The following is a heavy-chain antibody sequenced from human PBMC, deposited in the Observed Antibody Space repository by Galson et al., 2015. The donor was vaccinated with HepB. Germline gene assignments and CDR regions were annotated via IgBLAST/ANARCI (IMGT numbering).Heavy chain of an antibody. CDR1: GFTFSNAW. J-gene: IGHJ5*02. D-gene: IGHD3-3*01. CDR3: TTVGAFYDFWSGFSAP. V-gene: IGHV3-15*01. CDR2: IKSKTDGGTT. Sequence: SLRLSCAASGFTFSNAWMSWVRQAPGKGLVWVGRIKSKTDGGTTDYAAPVKGRFTISRDDSKNSLYLQMNSLKTEDTAVYYCTTVGAFYDFWSGFSAPWGQGTLVIVSS.